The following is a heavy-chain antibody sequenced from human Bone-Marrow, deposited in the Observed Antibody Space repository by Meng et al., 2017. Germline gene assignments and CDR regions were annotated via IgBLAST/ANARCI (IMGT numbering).Heavy chain of an antibody. V-gene: IGHV1-2*02. CDR1: GYTFTGYY. CDR2: INPNSGGT. D-gene: IGHD6-13*01. CDR3: ARDRRYFRASSSWHENDY. Sequence: ASVKVSCKASGYTFTGYYMHWVRQAPGQGLEWMGWINPNSGGTNYAQKFQGRVTMTRDTSISTAYMELSRLRSDDTAVYYCARDRRYFRASSSWHENDYWGQGTLVTVSS. J-gene: IGHJ4*02.